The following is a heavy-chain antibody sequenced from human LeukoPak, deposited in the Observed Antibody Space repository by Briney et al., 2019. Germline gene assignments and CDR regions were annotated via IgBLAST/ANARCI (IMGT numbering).Heavy chain of an antibody. J-gene: IGHJ4*02. D-gene: IGHD3-22*01. Sequence: SGGSLRLSCAASGFTFSSYAMHWVRQAPGKGLEWVAVISYDGSNKYYADSVKGRFTISRDNSKNTPYLQMNSLRAEDTAVYYCARGRGIYYDRLLDHFDYWGQGTLVTVSS. CDR1: GFTFSSYA. V-gene: IGHV3-30-3*01. CDR3: ARGRGIYYDRLLDHFDY. CDR2: ISYDGSNK.